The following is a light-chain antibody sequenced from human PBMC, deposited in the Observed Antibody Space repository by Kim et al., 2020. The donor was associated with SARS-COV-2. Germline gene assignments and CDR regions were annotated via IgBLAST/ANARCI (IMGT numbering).Light chain of an antibody. Sequence: GKEVTISCTRSSGSIARTNVQWYQQRPGTSPTAVIFENNQRPSGVPDRFSGSIDGSSNSASLTISGLKTEDEADYYCQSFDSNIQVFGGGTQLTVL. V-gene: IGLV6-57*01. CDR2: ENN. CDR3: QSFDSNIQV. CDR1: SGSIARTN. J-gene: IGLJ3*02.